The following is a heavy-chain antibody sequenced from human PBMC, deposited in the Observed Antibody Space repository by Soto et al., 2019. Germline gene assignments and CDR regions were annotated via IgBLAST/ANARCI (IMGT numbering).Heavy chain of an antibody. CDR1: GFTFSDYY. Sequence: GGSLRLSCEGSGFTFSDYYISWIRQAPGKGLEWISYSSNSGTFSRYADSVKGRFSLSRDNTKNLLYLQMNSLRAEDTAVYYCARSGDNYNRLDYWGQGTPVTVSS. V-gene: IGHV3-11*06. CDR2: SSNSGTFS. J-gene: IGHJ4*02. CDR3: ARSGDNYNRLDY. D-gene: IGHD1-1*01.